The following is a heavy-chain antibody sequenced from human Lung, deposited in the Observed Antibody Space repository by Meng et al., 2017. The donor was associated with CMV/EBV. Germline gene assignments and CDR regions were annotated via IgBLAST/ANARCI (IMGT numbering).Heavy chain of an antibody. CDR1: SGSISSGEYY. CDR3: ARDRTTGRYFDY. Sequence: GSGPALGEPSQPRSLTCSVSSGSISSGEYYWSWIRQPPGKGMEWIWYIYYSGNTYYNPSLKSRVTISVDTSKNQFSLKLSSVTAADTAVYYCARDRTTGRYFDYWGQGTLVTVSS. D-gene: IGHD4-11*01. J-gene: IGHJ4*02. CDR2: IYYSGNT. V-gene: IGHV4-30-4*01.